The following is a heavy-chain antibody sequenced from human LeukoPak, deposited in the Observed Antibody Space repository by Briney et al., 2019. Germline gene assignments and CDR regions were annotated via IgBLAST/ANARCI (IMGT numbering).Heavy chain of an antibody. CDR1: GYTFTSYY. Sequence: ASVKVSFKASGYTFTSYYMHWVRQAPGQGLEWMGIINPSGGSTSYAQKFQGRVTMTRDMSTSTVYMELSSLRSEDTAVYCCARAPFRGATTEYFQHWGQGTLVTVSS. CDR3: ARAPFRGATTEYFQH. J-gene: IGHJ1*01. V-gene: IGHV1-46*01. CDR2: INPSGGST. D-gene: IGHD1-26*01.